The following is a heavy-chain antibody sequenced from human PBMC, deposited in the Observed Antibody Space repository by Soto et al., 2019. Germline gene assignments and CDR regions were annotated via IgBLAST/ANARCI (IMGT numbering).Heavy chain of an antibody. CDR2: ISAYNGNT. CDR3: AGVGAEGVWFDP. CDR1: CYTFTSYG. J-gene: IGHJ5*02. Sequence: SVEVSFKASCYTFTSYGISWVRQAPGQGLEWMGWISAYNGNTNYAQKLQGRVTMTTDTSTSTAYMELRSLRSDDTAVYYCAGVGAEGVWFDPWGRGTLVTVYS. V-gene: IGHV1-18*04. D-gene: IGHD1-26*01.